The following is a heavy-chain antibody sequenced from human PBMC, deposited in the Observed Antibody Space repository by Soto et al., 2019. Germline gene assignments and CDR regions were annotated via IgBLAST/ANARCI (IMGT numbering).Heavy chain of an antibody. CDR1: GYSFTSYW. CDR2: IYPGDSDT. J-gene: IGHJ3*02. D-gene: IGHD1-26*01. Sequence: GESLKISCKGSGYSFTSYWIGWVRQMPGKGLEWMGIIYPGDSDTRYSPSFQGQVTISADKSISTAYLQWSSLKASDTAMYYCARPQHDIVGAPWGNAFDIWGQGTMVTVSS. CDR3: ARPQHDIVGAPWGNAFDI. V-gene: IGHV5-51*01.